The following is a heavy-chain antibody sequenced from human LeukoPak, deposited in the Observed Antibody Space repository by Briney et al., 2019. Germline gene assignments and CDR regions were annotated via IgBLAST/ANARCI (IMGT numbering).Heavy chain of an antibody. V-gene: IGHV4-59*01. CDR1: GGSINNYY. J-gene: IGHJ4*02. CDR3: ARDGSSSWYYFDY. Sequence: SETLSLTCTVSGGSINNYYWSWIRQPPGTGLEWIGYIYYSGSTNYNPSLKGRVTISVDTSKNQFSLKLSSVTAADTAVYYCARDGSSSWYYFDYWGQGTLVTVSS. CDR2: IYYSGST. D-gene: IGHD6-13*01.